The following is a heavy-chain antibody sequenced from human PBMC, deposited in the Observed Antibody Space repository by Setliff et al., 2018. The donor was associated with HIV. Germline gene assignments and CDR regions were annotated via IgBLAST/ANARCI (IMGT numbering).Heavy chain of an antibody. CDR3: ARPTTGLGGGAAFDI. Sequence: SETLSLTCAVSGGSVDSRHYYWGWIRQPTGKGLEWIGNILYGGTTYYTPSLKSRVSISVDTSRNQFSLRLNSVTAADTAVYYCARPTTGLGGGAAFDIWGQGTMVTVSS. V-gene: IGHV4-39*01. J-gene: IGHJ3*02. CDR1: GGSVDSRHYY. D-gene: IGHD2-8*01. CDR2: ILYGGTT.